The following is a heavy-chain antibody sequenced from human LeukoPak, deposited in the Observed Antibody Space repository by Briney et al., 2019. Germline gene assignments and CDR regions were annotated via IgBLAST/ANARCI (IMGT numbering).Heavy chain of an antibody. CDR3: ARDRANRDSSVMDGAFDI. V-gene: IGHV1-69*04. J-gene: IGHJ3*02. Sequence: SVKVSCKASGGTFGSYAISWVRQAPGQGLEWMGRIIPILGIANYAQKFQGRVTITADKSTSTAYMELSSLRSEDTAVYYCARDRANRDSSVMDGAFDIWGQGTMVTVSS. CDR1: GGTFGSYA. D-gene: IGHD3-22*01. CDR2: IIPILGIA.